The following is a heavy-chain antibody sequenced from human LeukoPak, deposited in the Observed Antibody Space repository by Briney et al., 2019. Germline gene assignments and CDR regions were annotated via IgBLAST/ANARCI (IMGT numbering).Heavy chain of an antibody. CDR2: ISYDGSNK. D-gene: IGHD3-22*01. CDR1: GFTFSSYA. Sequence: PGGSLRLSCAASGFTFSSYAMHWVRQAPGKGLEWVAVISYDGSNKYYADSVKGRFTISRDNSKNTLYLQMNSLRAEDTAVYYCARGANVGLVVVITLDYWGQGTLVTVSS. CDR3: ARGANVGLVVVITLDY. V-gene: IGHV3-30*04. J-gene: IGHJ4*02.